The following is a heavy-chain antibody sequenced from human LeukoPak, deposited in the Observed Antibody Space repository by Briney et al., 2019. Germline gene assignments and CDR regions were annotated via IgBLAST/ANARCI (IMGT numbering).Heavy chain of an antibody. CDR1: GLIFSGSS. D-gene: IGHD1-14*01. Sequence: GGSLRLSCAASGLIFSGSSMHWVRQAPGKGLEWVCFIRFDATNKYYADSVKGRFTISRDNSNNTLYLQLNNVRTEDTATYFCAKEQYPGYFDFWGQGTLVTVSA. V-gene: IGHV3-30*02. CDR3: AKEQYPGYFDF. CDR2: IRFDATNK. J-gene: IGHJ4*02.